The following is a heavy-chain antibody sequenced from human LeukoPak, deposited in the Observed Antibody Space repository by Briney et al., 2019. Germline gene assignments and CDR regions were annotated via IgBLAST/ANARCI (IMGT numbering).Heavy chain of an antibody. CDR3: ARARYSGYDYYMDV. CDR1: GYSISSGSY. CDR2: IYHSGST. Sequence: PSETLSLACTVSGYSISSGSYWGWIRLPPGKGLEWIGSIYHSGSTYYNPSLKSRVTISVDTSKNQFSLKLSSVTAPDTAVYYCARARYSGYDYYMDVWGKGTTVTVSS. D-gene: IGHD5-12*01. J-gene: IGHJ6*03. V-gene: IGHV4-38-2*02.